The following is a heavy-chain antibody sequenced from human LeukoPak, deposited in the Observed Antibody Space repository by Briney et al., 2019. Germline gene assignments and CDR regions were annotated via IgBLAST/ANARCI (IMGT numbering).Heavy chain of an antibody. Sequence: TGGSLRLSCVASGFSFGSYWMAWVRQAPGKGLEWVANMKHDGIEKYHVDSVKGRFTISRDNTKNSLYLHMSSLRVEDTAVYYCAREGREGCNYRALDFWGQGILVTVSS. CDR3: AREGREGCNYRALDF. CDR2: MKHDGIEK. J-gene: IGHJ4*02. V-gene: IGHV3-7*04. D-gene: IGHD5-24*01. CDR1: GFSFGSYW.